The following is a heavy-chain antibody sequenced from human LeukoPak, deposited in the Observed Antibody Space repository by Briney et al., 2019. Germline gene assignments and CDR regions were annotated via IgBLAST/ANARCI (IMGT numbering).Heavy chain of an antibody. CDR3: ARQPYGSGSYARFDP. CDR1: GHSISSGHY. Sequence: SETLSLTCAVSGHSISSGHYWGWIRQPPGKGLEWIGYIYYSGSTNYNPSLKSRVTISVDTSKNQFSLKLSSVTAADTAVYYCARQPYGSGSYARFDPWGQGTLVTVSS. J-gene: IGHJ5*02. D-gene: IGHD3-10*01. CDR2: IYYSGST. V-gene: IGHV4-38-2*01.